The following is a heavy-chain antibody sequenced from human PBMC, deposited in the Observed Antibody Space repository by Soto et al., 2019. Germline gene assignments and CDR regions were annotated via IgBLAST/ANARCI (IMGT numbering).Heavy chain of an antibody. J-gene: IGHJ4*02. V-gene: IGHV1-8*01. CDR3: ARGSGIAAAGTIDY. D-gene: IGHD6-13*01. CDR1: GYTFTSYD. Sequence: ASVKVSCKASGYTFTSYDINWVRQATGQGLEWMGWMNPNSGNTGYAQKFQGRVTMTRNTSISTAYMELSSLRSDDTAVYYCARGSGIAAAGTIDYWGQGTLVTVSS. CDR2: MNPNSGNT.